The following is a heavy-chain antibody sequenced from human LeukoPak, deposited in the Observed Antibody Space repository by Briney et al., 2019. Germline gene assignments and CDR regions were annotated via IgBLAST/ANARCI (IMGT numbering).Heavy chain of an antibody. CDR3: AKRLLNDYYFDY. CDR1: GCSFSTYA. J-gene: IGHJ4*02. CDR2: ISAGGSST. V-gene: IGHV3-23*01. D-gene: IGHD1-1*01. Sequence: PGGSLRLSCAASGCSFSTYAMSWVRQAPGKGLEWVSVISAGGSSTPYADSVKGRFTISRDNSKNTLYLQMNSLRAEDTAVYYCAKRLLNDYYFDYWGQGTLVTVSS.